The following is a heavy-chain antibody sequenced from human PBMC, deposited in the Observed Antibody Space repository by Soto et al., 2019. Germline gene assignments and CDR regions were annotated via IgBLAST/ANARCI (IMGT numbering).Heavy chain of an antibody. CDR1: GGTFSSYA. Sequence: QVQLVQSGAEVKKPGYSVKVSCKASGGTFSSYAISWVRQAPGQGLEWMGGIIPIFGTANYAHKFQGRVTITADESTSTAYMELSSRRSEYTAVYYCSRTAGGSHEGYWGQGTLVTVSS. CDR2: IIPIFGTA. V-gene: IGHV1-69*01. CDR3: SRTAGGSHEGY. J-gene: IGHJ4*02. D-gene: IGHD1-26*01.